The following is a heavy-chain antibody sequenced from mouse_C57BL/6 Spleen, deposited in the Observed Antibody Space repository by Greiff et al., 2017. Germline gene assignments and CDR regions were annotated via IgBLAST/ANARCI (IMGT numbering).Heavy chain of an antibody. Sequence: QVQLKQPGAELVKPGASVKLSCKASGYTFTSYWMHWVKQRPGQGLEWIGMIHPNSGSTNYNEKFKSKATLTVDKSSSTAYMQLSSLTSEDSAVYYCASHDTTVVFDYWGQGTTLTVSS. D-gene: IGHD1-1*01. CDR2: IHPNSGST. J-gene: IGHJ2*01. CDR1: GYTFTSYW. V-gene: IGHV1-64*01. CDR3: ASHDTTVVFDY.